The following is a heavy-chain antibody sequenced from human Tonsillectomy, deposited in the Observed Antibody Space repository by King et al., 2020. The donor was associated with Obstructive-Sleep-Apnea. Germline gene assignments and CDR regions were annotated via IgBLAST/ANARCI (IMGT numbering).Heavy chain of an antibody. CDR2: IWSDGSQK. CDR3: AAKRGDQLPTQYYYYGMDV. V-gene: IGHV3-33*01. Sequence: VQLVESGGGVVQPGRSLRLSCTASGFTFSSNGMHWVRQAPGKGLEWVAVIWSDGSQKYYADSVSGRFTISRDNSKNTLYLQVNSLRVEDTAIYYWAAKRGDQLPTQYYYYGMDVWGQGTTVTVSS. CDR1: GFTFSSNG. J-gene: IGHJ6*02. D-gene: IGHD1-1*01.